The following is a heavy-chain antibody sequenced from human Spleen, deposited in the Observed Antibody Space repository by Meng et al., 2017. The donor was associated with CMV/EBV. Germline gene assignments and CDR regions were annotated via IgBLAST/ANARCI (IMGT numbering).Heavy chain of an antibody. CDR1: GGTFSSYA. J-gene: IGHJ6*02. V-gene: IGHV1-69*05. CDR2: FIPIFGTA. CDR3: ARDPFSPMDV. Sequence: SVKVSCKASGGTFSSYAISWVRQAPGQGIEWMGGFIPIFGTAHYAQKFQGRVTITTDDSTSTAYMELSSLRSEDKAVYYCARDPFSPMDVWGQGTTVTVSS.